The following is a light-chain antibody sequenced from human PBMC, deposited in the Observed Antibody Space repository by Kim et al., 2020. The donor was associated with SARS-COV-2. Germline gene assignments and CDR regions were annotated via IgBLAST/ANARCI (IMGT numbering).Light chain of an antibody. CDR2: DAS. J-gene: IGKJ5*01. CDR1: QSVSSY. Sequence: LSPGERATPSCRASQSVSSYLAWYQQKPGQAPSLLIHDASNRATGIPARFSGSGSGTDFTLTISSLEPEDFAVYYCQQRSNWPTTFGQGTRLEIK. CDR3: QQRSNWPTT. V-gene: IGKV3-11*01.